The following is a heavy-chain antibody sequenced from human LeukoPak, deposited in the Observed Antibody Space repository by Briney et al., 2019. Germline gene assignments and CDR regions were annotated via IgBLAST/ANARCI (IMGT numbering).Heavy chain of an antibody. D-gene: IGHD6-6*01. Sequence: SSETLSLTCTVSGGSISGSRYNWGWIRQLPGKGLEWIASVSHSGYAYYNASLKSRVAMSVDSSMNQFSLTLTSVTAADTAVYYCASLYTSSHYWGQGTLVTASP. CDR3: ASLYTSSHY. J-gene: IGHJ4*02. CDR2: VSHSGYA. V-gene: IGHV4-39*07. CDR1: GGSISGSRYN.